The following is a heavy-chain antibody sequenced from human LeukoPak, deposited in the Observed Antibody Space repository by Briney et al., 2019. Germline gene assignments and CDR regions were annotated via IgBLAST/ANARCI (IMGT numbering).Heavy chain of an antibody. CDR2: IYYSGST. J-gene: IGHJ4*02. Sequence: SGTLSLTCTVSGGSISSYYRSWIRQPPGKGLEWIGYIYYSGSTNYNPSLKSRVTISVDTSKNQFSLKLSSVTAADTAVYYCARVRPVAGTGHYYFDYWGQGTLVTVSS. D-gene: IGHD6-19*01. CDR1: GGSISSYY. CDR3: ARVRPVAGTGHYYFDY. V-gene: IGHV4-59*01.